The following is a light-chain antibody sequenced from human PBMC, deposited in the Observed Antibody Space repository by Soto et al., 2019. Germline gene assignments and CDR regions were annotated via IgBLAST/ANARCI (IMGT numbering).Light chain of an antibody. CDR1: SSNIGAGYD. Sequence: QPVLTQPPSVSVAPGQRVTISYTGSSSNIGAGYDVHWYQQLPGTAPKLLIYGNSNRPSGVPDRFSGSKSGTSASLAITGLQAEDEADYYCQSYDSSLSALFGGGTKLTVL. CDR3: QSYDSSLSAL. V-gene: IGLV1-40*01. CDR2: GNS. J-gene: IGLJ3*02.